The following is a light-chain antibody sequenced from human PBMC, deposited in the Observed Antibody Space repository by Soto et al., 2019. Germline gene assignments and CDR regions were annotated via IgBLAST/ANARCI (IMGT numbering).Light chain of an antibody. V-gene: IGKV3-20*01. CDR3: QQYGSSPYT. Sequence: EIVLTQSPGTLSLSPGERATLSCRASQSVSSSYLAWYQQKPGQAPRLLIYSASSRATGIPDRFSGSGSGTDFTLTSRLEPEDFAVYYCQQYGSSPYTFGQGTKLEIK. J-gene: IGKJ2*01. CDR2: SAS. CDR1: QSVSSSY.